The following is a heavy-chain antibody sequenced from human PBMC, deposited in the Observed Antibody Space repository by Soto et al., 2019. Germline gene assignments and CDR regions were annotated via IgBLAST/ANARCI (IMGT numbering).Heavy chain of an antibody. Sequence: PGESLRLSCAASGFTFTRYSMNWVRQAPGKGLEWVSYISSSSSLIYYADSVKGRFTVSRDNAKNSLYLQMNSLRDEDTAVYYCATRSNTFDKWGQGTLVTVSS. V-gene: IGHV3-48*02. CDR1: GFTFTRYS. CDR2: ISSSSSLI. D-gene: IGHD5-18*01. CDR3: ATRSNTFDK. J-gene: IGHJ4*02.